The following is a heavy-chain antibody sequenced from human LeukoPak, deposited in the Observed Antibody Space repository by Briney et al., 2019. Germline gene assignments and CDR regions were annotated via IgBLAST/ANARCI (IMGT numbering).Heavy chain of an antibody. CDR1: GGTFSSYA. CDR2: ISAYNGNT. D-gene: IGHD6-13*01. V-gene: IGHV1-18*01. CDR3: ARGQGSSSWYYFDY. Sequence: ASVKVSCKASGGTFSSYAISWVRQAPGQGLEWMGWISAYNGNTNYAQKLQGRVTMTTDTSTSTAYMELRSLRSDDTAVYYCARGQGSSSWYYFDYWGQGTLVTVSS. J-gene: IGHJ4*02.